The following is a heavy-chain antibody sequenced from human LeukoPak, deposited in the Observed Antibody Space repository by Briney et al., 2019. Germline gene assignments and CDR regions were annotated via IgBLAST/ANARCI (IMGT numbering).Heavy chain of an antibody. Sequence: PSETLTLTCSVSGGFISSYNWSWLRQPPGKGVEWIGYFYYSGSNSYNPSSKGRVTISVYPYKNSFTLKLSSVSDADTAVYYCGSGAVRCVVDDRGKGTLVT. CDR3: GSGAVRCVVDD. CDR1: GGFISSYN. V-gene: IGHV4-59*08. CDR2: FYYSGSN. D-gene: IGHD3-10*01. J-gene: IGHJ4*02.